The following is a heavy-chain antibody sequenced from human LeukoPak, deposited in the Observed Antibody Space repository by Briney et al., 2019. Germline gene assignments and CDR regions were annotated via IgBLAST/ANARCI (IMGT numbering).Heavy chain of an antibody. CDR2: IGGSGGST. J-gene: IGHJ4*02. CDR3: AKDLDSVVRGISVF. Sequence: GGSLRLYCAASGFTFSSYAMNWVRQAPGKGLEWVSAIGGSGGSTYYADSVKGRFTISRDNSKNTLYLQVSSLRAEDTAMYYCAKDLDSVVRGISVFWGQGILVTVSS. V-gene: IGHV3-23*01. D-gene: IGHD3-10*01. CDR1: GFTFSSYA.